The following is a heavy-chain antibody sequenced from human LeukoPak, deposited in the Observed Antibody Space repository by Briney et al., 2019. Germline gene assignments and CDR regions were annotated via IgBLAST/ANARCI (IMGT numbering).Heavy chain of an antibody. CDR3: ARELSWYGDSYFDY. J-gene: IGHJ4*02. Sequence: PGGSLRLSCAASGFTFSSYSMNWVRQAPGKGLEWVAYISSSGSTIYYADSVKGRFTISRDNAKNSLNLQMNSLRAEDMAVYYCARELSWYGDSYFDYWGQGTLVTVSS. CDR1: GFTFSSYS. D-gene: IGHD4-17*01. V-gene: IGHV3-48*04. CDR2: ISSSGSTI.